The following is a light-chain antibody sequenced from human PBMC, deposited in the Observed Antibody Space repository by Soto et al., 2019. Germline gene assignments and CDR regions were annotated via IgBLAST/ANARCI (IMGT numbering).Light chain of an antibody. CDR3: QQSYGTPIT. Sequence: IQRAQSPSTLSASVGDRVTIACRASQSISSWLAWYQQKPGKAPNLLIYVASSLQSEVPSRFSGSGSGTDFTLTITSLQPEDFATYYCQQSYGTPITFGQGTRLEIK. J-gene: IGKJ5*01. V-gene: IGKV1-39*01. CDR2: VAS. CDR1: QSISSW.